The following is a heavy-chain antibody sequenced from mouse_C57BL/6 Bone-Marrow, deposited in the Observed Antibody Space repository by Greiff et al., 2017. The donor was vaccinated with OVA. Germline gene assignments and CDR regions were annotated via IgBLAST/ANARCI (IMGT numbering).Heavy chain of an antibody. V-gene: IGHV1-55*01. CDR3: ARPTIYYGYAGDYFDY. CDR1: GYTFTSYW. J-gene: IGHJ2*01. Sequence: QVQLQQPGAELVKPGASVKMSCKASGYTFTSYWITWVKQRPGQGLEWIGDIYPGSGSTNYNEKFKSKATLTVDTSSSTAYMQLSSLTSEDSAVYYCARPTIYYGYAGDYFDYWGQGTTLTVSS. CDR2: IYPGSGST. D-gene: IGHD2-2*01.